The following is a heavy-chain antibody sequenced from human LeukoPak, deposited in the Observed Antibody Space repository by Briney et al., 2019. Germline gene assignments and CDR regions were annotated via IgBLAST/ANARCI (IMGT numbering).Heavy chain of an antibody. V-gene: IGHV4-4*07. CDR2: IYTSGST. CDR1: GGSISSYY. D-gene: IGHD1-26*01. Sequence: SETLSLTCTVSGGSISSYYWSWIRQPPGKGLEWLARIYTSGSTNYNPSLKSRVTMSVDTSKNQFSLKLSSVTAADTAVYYCARAERELLRDWYFDLWGRGTLVTVSS. J-gene: IGHJ2*01. CDR3: ARAERELLRDWYFDL.